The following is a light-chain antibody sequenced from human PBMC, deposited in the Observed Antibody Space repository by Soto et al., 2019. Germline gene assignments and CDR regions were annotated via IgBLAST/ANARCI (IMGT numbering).Light chain of an antibody. CDR3: QQYGSSPIT. J-gene: IGKJ5*01. Sequence: EIVLTQSPGTLSLSPGERATLSCRASQSVRSSYLAWYQQKPGQAPRLLFYGASTRATGIPDRFSGSGSGTDFTLTISRLEPEDFAVYYCQQYGSSPITFGQGTRLEIK. CDR1: QSVRSSY. CDR2: GAS. V-gene: IGKV3-20*01.